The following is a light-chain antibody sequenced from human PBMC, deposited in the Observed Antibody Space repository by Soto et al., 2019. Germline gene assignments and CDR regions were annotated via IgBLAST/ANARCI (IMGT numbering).Light chain of an antibody. CDR2: GAS. CDR1: QSISFN. CDR3: QQYNHWPWT. J-gene: IGKJ1*01. V-gene: IGKV3-15*01. Sequence: EVVMTQSPGTLSVSPGERATLSCRAGQSISFNLAWYQLKPGQVPRLLHYGASTRATGVPARFSGSGSGTECTLTISSRQSEDFAVYYCQQYNHWPWTFGQGTKVEIK.